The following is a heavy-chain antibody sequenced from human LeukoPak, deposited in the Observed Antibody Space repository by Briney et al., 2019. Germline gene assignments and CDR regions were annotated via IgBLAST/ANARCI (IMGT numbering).Heavy chain of an antibody. CDR1: GGSISSYY. CDR3: ARDPRGIVGANHNWFDP. D-gene: IGHD1-26*01. J-gene: IGHJ5*02. V-gene: IGHV4-4*07. Sequence: PSETLSLTCTVSGGSISSYYWSWVRQPAGKGLEWIGRIYASGSTNYNPSLKSRVTMSVDTSKSQFSLKLISVTAADTAVYYCARDPRGIVGANHNWFDPWGQGTLVTVSS. CDR2: IYASGST.